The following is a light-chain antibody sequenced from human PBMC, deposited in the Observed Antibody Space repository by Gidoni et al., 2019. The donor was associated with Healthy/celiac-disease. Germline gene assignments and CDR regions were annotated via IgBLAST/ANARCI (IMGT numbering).Light chain of an antibody. J-gene: IGLJ3*02. Sequence: QSALTQPASVSGSPRQSITISCTGTSSDVGGYNYVSWYQQHPGKATKLMIYDVSNRPSGVSNRFSGSKSGNTASLTISGLQAEDEADYYCSSYTSSSTLFGGGTKLTVL. CDR2: DVS. CDR1: SSDVGGYNY. CDR3: SSYTSSSTL. V-gene: IGLV2-14*03.